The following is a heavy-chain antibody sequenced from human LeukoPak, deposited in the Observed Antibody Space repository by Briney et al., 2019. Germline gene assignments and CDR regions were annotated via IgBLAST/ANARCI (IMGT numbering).Heavy chain of an antibody. V-gene: IGHV3-21*01. D-gene: IGHD2-2*01. CDR1: GFTFSGYT. J-gene: IGHJ5*02. CDR3: ARDRVVVPAAIGWFDP. CDR2: ITSSSSYI. Sequence: GGSLRLSCAASGFTFSGYTMNWVRQAPGKGLEWVSSITSSSSYIYYADSVKGRFTISRDNAKNSLYLQMNSLRAEDTAVYYCARDRVVVPAAIGWFDPWGQGTLVTVSS.